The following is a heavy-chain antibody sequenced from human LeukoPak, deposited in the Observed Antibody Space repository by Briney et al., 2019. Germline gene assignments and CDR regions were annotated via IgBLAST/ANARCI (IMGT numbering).Heavy chain of an antibody. CDR2: INHSGST. V-gene: IGHV4-34*01. Sequence: PSETLSLTCAVYGGSFSGYYWSWIRQPPGKGLEWIGEINHSGSTNYNPSLKSRVTISVDTSKNQFSLKLSSVTAADTAVYYCAMGANWFDPWGQGTLVTVSS. CDR3: AMGANWFDP. J-gene: IGHJ5*02. D-gene: IGHD3-16*01. CDR1: GGSFSGYY.